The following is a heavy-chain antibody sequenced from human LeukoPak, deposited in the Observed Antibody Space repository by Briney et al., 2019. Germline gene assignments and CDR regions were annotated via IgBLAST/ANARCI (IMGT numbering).Heavy chain of an antibody. D-gene: IGHD2-2*01. V-gene: IGHV5-51*01. Sequence: GESLKISCKGSGYSFTSYWIGWVRQMPGKGLEWMGIIYPGDSDTRYSPSFQGQVTISADKSISTAYLQWSSLKASDTAMYYCARQGDCSSTSCYEGTFDYWGQGTLVTVSS. J-gene: IGHJ4*02. CDR3: ARQGDCSSTSCYEGTFDY. CDR2: IYPGDSDT. CDR1: GYSFTSYW.